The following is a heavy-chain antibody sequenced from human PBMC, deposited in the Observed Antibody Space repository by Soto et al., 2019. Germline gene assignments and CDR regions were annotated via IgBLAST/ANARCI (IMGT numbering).Heavy chain of an antibody. J-gene: IGHJ6*02. D-gene: IGHD1-26*01. CDR1: GYPFNKFA. CDR2: MSGRSGDP. CDR3: AREGGRGTEKHLSGLVA. V-gene: IGHV1-18*01. Sequence: QVQLVQSGGEVKKPGASVRVSCQASGYPFNKFAIHWVRQAPGHGLEWLGRMSGRSGDPNCAPTVRDRITMATDTSNNTADTALWSLRSDATGVYYGAREGGRGTEKHLSGLVAWGQGTAVPV.